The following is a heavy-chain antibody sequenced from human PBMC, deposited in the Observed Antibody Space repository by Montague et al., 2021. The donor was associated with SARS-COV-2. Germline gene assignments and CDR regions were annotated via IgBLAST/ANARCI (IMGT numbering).Heavy chain of an antibody. Sequence: PALVKPTQTLTLTCTFSGFSVSTSGLCVSWIRQPPGKALGWLALIDWDDGTYYSTSLKTRLAISKYTSKNQVVLTMTDMDPVDTGTYYCARIPEYSSGGGPDWYFDLWGRGTLVTVSS. CDR1: GFSVSTSGLC. J-gene: IGHJ2*01. CDR3: ARIPEYSSGGGPDWYFDL. D-gene: IGHD6-19*01. V-gene: IGHV2-70*01. CDR2: IDWDDGT.